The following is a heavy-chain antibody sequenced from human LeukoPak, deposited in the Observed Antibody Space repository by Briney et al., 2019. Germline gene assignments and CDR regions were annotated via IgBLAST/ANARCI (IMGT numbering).Heavy chain of an antibody. Sequence: GGSLRLSCVASGFTFRSYWRNWVRQAPGKGLEWVAIIKPDGSEKFYADSVRGRFTISRDNAKNSLYLQMNSLRADDTAVYYCARGGSWSSDNWGQGTLVTVSS. CDR1: GFTFRSYW. CDR3: ARGGSWSSDN. CDR2: IKPDGSEK. V-gene: IGHV3-7*01. J-gene: IGHJ4*02. D-gene: IGHD2-8*02.